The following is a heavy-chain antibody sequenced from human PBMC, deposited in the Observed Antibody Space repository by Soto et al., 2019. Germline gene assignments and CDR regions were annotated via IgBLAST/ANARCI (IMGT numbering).Heavy chain of an antibody. J-gene: IGHJ6*02. CDR2: IVVASGNR. CDR1: GFSFTSAA. V-gene: IGHV1-58*02. CDR3: ARGKSYYGSGKGIYDYYSLDV. Sequence: QMQLVQSGPEVKKPGTSVKVSCKPSGFSFTSAAIQWMRQARGQRLEWLGWIVVASGNRKYAEKFQDRVTITADKSTNTAYMEVSSLRSEDTAVYYCARGKSYYGSGKGIYDYYSLDVWGQGTTVTVSS. D-gene: IGHD3-10*01.